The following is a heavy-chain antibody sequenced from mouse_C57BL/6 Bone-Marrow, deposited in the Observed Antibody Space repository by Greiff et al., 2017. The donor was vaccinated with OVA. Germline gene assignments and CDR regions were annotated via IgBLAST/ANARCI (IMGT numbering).Heavy chain of an antibody. CDR2: IDPEDGET. CDR3: ASNWVFDYYGSSYVFDY. Sequence: VQLQQSGAELVKPGASVKLSCTASGFNIKDYYMHWVKQRTEQGLEWIGRIDPEDGETKYAPQFPGKATITADTSSNTAYLQLSSLTSEDTAVYYCASNWVFDYYGSSYVFDYWGQGTTLTVSS. V-gene: IGHV14-2*01. J-gene: IGHJ2*01. D-gene: IGHD1-1*01. CDR1: GFNIKDYY.